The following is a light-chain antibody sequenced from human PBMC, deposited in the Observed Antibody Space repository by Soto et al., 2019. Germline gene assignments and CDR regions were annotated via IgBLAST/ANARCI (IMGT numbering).Light chain of an antibody. CDR1: SSDVGGYNY. CDR2: DVS. CDR3: CSKAGSYEV. J-gene: IGLJ2*01. V-gene: IGLV2-11*01. Sequence: QSALTQPRSVSGSPGQSVTISCTGTSSDVGGYNYVSWYQQHPGKAPKGMIYDVSERPSGVPDRFSGSKSGNTASLTISGLQAEDEADYYCCSKAGSYEVFGGGTQLT.